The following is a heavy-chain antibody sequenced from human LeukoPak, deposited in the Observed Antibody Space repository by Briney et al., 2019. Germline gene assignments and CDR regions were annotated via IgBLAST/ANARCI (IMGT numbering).Heavy chain of an antibody. CDR3: ARVATLTWGYYYYYMDV. Sequence: SETLSLTCAVYGGSFSGYYWSWIRQPPGKGLEWIGEINHSGSTNYNPSLKSRVTISVDTSKNQFSLKLSSVTAAVTAVYYCARVATLTWGYYYYYMDVWGKGTTVTVSS. J-gene: IGHJ6*03. V-gene: IGHV4-34*01. CDR2: INHSGST. CDR1: GGSFSGYY. D-gene: IGHD5-12*01.